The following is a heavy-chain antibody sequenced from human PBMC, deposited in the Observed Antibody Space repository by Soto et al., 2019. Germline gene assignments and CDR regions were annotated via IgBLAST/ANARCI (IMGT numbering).Heavy chain of an antibody. Sequence: EVQLLESGGGLVQPGGSLRLSCAASGFTFTSCGMSWVRQAPGKGLEWVAAVSHIGGNTYYADSISGRFTISRDNSKNTLCLQMNSLRAEDTAVYYCARGRLRFEYWVQGALVTVSS. CDR3: ARGRLRFEY. D-gene: IGHD4-17*01. CDR2: VSHIGGNT. J-gene: IGHJ4*02. CDR1: GFTFTSCG. V-gene: IGHV3-23*01.